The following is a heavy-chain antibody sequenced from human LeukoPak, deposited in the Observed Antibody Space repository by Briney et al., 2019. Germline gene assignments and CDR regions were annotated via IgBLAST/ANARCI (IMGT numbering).Heavy chain of an antibody. CDR3: ARGAPKYYFGSESRNYFFDH. Sequence: ASVKVSCKTSGGTFNSYSLSWLRQAPGQRLEWLGGVIPFLNVANYSQTFQDRVTITADTSTSVAYMELISLKPDDTAVYYCARGAPKYYFGSESRNYFFDHWGQGTLVTVPS. V-gene: IGHV1-69*10. CDR1: GGTFNSYS. J-gene: IGHJ4*02. CDR2: VIPFLNVA. D-gene: IGHD3-10*01.